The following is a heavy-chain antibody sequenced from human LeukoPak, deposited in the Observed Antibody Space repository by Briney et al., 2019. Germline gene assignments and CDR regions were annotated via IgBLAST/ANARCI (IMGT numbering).Heavy chain of an antibody. J-gene: IGHJ4*02. CDR1: GFTFSSYA. D-gene: IGHD3-10*01. CDR3: AKDEYYYGSGSPLFDY. Sequence: PGGSLRLSCAASGFTFSSYAMSWVRQAPGKGLEWVSAISGSGGSTYYADSVKGRFTISRDNSKNTLYLQMNSLRAEDTAVYYCAKDEYYYGSGSPLFDYWGQGTLVTVSS. CDR2: ISGSGGST. V-gene: IGHV3-23*01.